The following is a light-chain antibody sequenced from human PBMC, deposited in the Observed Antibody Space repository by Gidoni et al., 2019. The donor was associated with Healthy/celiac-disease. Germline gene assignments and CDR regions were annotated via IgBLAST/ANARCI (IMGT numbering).Light chain of an antibody. CDR1: QDISND. Sequence: IQMTQSPSSLSASVGDRVTITCQASQDISNDLNWYQQKPGKAPKLLIYDASNLETGVPSRFSGSGSGTDFTFTISSLQPEDIATYYCQQYDNLPATFGPGTKVDIK. V-gene: IGKV1-33*01. CDR2: DAS. J-gene: IGKJ3*01. CDR3: QQYDNLPAT.